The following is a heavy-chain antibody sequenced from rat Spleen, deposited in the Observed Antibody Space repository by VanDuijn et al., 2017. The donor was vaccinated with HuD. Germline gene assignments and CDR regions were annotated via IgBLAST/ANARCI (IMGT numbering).Heavy chain of an antibody. CDR3: TRLYYSNWFAY. Sequence: EVQLVESGGGLVQPGRSLKLSCAASGFTFSDFYMAWVRQAPNKSLEWVASISYEGTNTYYADSVKGRFTISRDNAKSTLYLQMISLRSEDTATYYCTRLYYSNWFAYWGQGTLVTVSS. V-gene: IGHV5-22*01. CDR1: GFTFSDFY. D-gene: IGHD1-1*01. CDR2: ISYEGTNT. J-gene: IGHJ3*01.